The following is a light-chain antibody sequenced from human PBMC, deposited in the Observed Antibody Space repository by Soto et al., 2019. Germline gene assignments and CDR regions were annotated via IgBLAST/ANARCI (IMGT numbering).Light chain of an antibody. Sequence: QSVLTQPASVSGSPGQSITISCTGTNSDVGRYNYVSWYQQHPGKAPKLMIYEVSNRPSGVSNRFSGSKSGNTASLTISGLQAEDEADYYCSSYTRSSTLVFGGGTKRPS. CDR1: NSDVGRYNY. CDR3: SSYTRSSTLV. CDR2: EVS. J-gene: IGLJ2*01. V-gene: IGLV2-14*01.